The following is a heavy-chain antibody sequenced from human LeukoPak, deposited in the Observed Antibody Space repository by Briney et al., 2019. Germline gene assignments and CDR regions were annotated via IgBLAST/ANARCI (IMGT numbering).Heavy chain of an antibody. D-gene: IGHD5-24*01. CDR2: ISYDGSNK. V-gene: IGHV3-30*18. CDR3: AKGRNMVRRRGRDGYNFFFDY. Sequence: GGSLRLSCAASGFTFSSYGTHWVRQAPGKGLEWVAVISYDGSNKYYADSVKGRFTISRDNSKNTLYLQMNSLRAEDTAVYYCAKGRNMVRRRGRDGYNFFFDYWGQGTLVTVSS. J-gene: IGHJ4*02. CDR1: GFTFSSYG.